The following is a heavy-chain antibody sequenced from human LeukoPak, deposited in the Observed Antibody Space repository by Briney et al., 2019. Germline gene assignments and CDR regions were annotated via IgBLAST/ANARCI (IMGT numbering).Heavy chain of an antibody. CDR2: ISYDGSNK. V-gene: IGHV3-30-3*01. J-gene: IGHJ4*02. CDR1: GFTFSSYA. D-gene: IGHD3-10*01. Sequence: GGSLRLSCAASGFTFSSYAMHWVRQAPGKGLEWVAVISYDGSNKYCADSVKGRFTISRDNSKNTLYMQMNSLRAEDTAVYYCARAGILWFGELSNFDYWGQGTLVTVSS. CDR3: ARAGILWFGELSNFDY.